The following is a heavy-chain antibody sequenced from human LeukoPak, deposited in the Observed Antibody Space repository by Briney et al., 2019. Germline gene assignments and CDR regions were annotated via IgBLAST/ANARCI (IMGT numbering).Heavy chain of an antibody. D-gene: IGHD3-22*01. CDR2: INPNSCDT. J-gene: IGHJ4*02. CDR1: GYTFTGYY. CDR3: ALITGGYYYSYFDY. V-gene: IGHV1-2*06. Sequence: ASVKVSCKASGYTFTGYYMHWVRQAPGQGLEWMGRINPNSCDTNYAKKSQGRGTMNRDTSISTAYMELSRLRSDDTAVYYCALITGGYYYSYFDYWGQGTLVTVSS.